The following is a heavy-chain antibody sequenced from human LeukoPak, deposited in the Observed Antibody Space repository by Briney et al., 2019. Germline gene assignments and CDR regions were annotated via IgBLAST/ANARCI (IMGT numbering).Heavy chain of an antibody. V-gene: IGHV3-7*01. J-gene: IGHJ4*02. CDR3: VGDGGVSGYDLLDY. CDR1: GFTFCNYW. CDR2: INQDVSEE. Sequence: GGSLRLSCALSGFTFCNYWMTWVRQAPGKGLEWVAHINQDVSEEHYMDSVKARFTISRDNAKNSLSLQMNSLRAEDTAVYYCVGDGGVSGYDLLDYWGQGTLVTVSS. D-gene: IGHD5-12*01.